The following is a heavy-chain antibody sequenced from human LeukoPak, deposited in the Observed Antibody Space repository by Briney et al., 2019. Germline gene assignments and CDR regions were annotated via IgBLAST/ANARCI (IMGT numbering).Heavy chain of an antibody. Sequence: ASVKVSCKVSGYTLTELSMHWVRQAPGKGLEWMGGFDPEDGETIYAQKFQGRVTMTEDTSTDTAYMELSSLRSEDTAVYYCATVLSGSYLGGSYLDYWGQGTLVTVSS. CDR1: GYTLTELS. CDR3: ATVLSGSYLGGSYLDY. J-gene: IGHJ4*02. D-gene: IGHD1-26*01. V-gene: IGHV1-24*01. CDR2: FDPEDGET.